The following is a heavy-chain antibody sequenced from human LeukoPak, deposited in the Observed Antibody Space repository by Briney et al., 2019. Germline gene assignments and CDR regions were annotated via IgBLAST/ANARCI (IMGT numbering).Heavy chain of an antibody. J-gene: IGHJ4*02. V-gene: IGHV3-21*01. CDR1: GFTFSSYS. D-gene: IGHD4-17*01. CDR2: ISSSSSYI. Sequence: GGSLRLSCAASGFTFSSYSMNWVRQAPGKGLEWVSSISSSSSYIYYADSVKGRFTISRDNAKNSLYLQMNSLRAEDTAVHYCARDSVTPLTVTDPFDYWGQGTLVTVSS. CDR3: ARDSVTPLTVTDPFDY.